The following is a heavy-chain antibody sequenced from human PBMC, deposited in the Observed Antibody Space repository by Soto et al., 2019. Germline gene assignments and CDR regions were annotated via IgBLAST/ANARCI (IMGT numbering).Heavy chain of an antibody. D-gene: IGHD3-10*01. CDR1: GFTFSTYG. J-gene: IGHJ4*02. CDR3: AKDLTYGSLDY. Sequence: QVQLVESGGCVVQPGRSLRLSCVASGFTFSTYGMHWVREAPGKGLEWVAIIWYDGTNQHYADSVKGRFTISRDNSRNTLYLQMDRLRTEDTAVYYCAKDLTYGSLDYWGQGTLVTVSS. V-gene: IGHV3-33*06. CDR2: IWYDGTNQ.